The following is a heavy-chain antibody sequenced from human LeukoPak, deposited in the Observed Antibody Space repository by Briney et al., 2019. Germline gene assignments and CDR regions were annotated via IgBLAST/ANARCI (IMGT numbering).Heavy chain of an antibody. CDR1: GYSFITYW. CDR2: IYPGDSDT. D-gene: IGHD4-17*01. J-gene: IGHJ6*03. Sequence: GESLKISCKGSGYSFITYWIGWVRQMPGKGLEWMGIIYPGDSDTRYSPSFQGQVTISADKSISTAYLQWSSLKASDTAMYYCARQSTTVTADYYYYYYMDVWGKGTTVTVSS. V-gene: IGHV5-51*01. CDR3: ARQSTTVTADYYYYYYMDV.